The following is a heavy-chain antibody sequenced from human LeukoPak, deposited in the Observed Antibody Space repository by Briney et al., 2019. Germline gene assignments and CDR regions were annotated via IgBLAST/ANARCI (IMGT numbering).Heavy chain of an antibody. V-gene: IGHV4-4*07. J-gene: IGHJ3*02. Sequence: SETLSLTCTVSGGSISSYYWSWIRQPAGKGLEWIGRIYISGSGSTNYNPSLKSRVTMSLDKSKNQVSLKLNSVTAADTAVYYCARALGAFDIWDQGTMVTVSS. CDR1: GGSISSYY. CDR2: IYISGSGST. CDR3: ARALGAFDI.